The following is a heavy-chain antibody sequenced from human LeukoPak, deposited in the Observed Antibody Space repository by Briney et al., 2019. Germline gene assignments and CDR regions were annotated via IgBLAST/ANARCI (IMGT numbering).Heavy chain of an antibody. D-gene: IGHD3-10*01. Sequence: SVKVSCKASGGTFSSYAISWVRQAPGQGLEWMGGIIPIFGTANYAQKFQGRVTITADESTSTAYMELSSLRSEDTAVYYCARKRGSGSYYYYYYGMDVWGQGTTVTVSS. CDR3: ARKRGSGSYYYYYYGMDV. J-gene: IGHJ6*02. V-gene: IGHV1-69*13. CDR2: IIPIFGTA. CDR1: GGTFSSYA.